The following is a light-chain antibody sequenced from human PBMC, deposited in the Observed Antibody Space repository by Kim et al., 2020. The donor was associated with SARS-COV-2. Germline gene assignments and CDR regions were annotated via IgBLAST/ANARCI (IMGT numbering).Light chain of an antibody. Sequence: PGETATLSCRASQNVYSNLAWYQQKPGQAPRLLIYDASTRATDVPARFSGSGSGTEFTLTINSLQSDDFAVYYCQQYTSWLTFGGGTKVDIK. CDR1: QNVYSN. CDR2: DAS. J-gene: IGKJ4*01. V-gene: IGKV3-15*01. CDR3: QQYTSWLT.